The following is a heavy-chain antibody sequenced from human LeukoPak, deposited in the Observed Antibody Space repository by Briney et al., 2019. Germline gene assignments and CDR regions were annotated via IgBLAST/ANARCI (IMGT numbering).Heavy chain of an antibody. J-gene: IGHJ4*02. V-gene: IGHV4-39*07. D-gene: IGHD4-17*01. Sequence: SQTLSLTCTVSGGSVNSSSFYWGWLRQPPGKGREWIGSIYSTGTPYYPPSLNSRVTMSVDPSKNQFSLRLNSVTAADTAVYYCARGIDYGDYVGSLDYWGQGTLVTVSS. CDR3: ARGIDYGDYVGSLDY. CDR2: IYSTGTP. CDR1: GGSVNSSSFY.